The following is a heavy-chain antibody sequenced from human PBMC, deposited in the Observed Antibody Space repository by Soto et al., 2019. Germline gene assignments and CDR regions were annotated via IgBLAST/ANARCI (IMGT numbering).Heavy chain of an antibody. V-gene: IGHV1-18*04. Sequence: QVQLVQSGAEVKKPGASVKVSCKASGYTFTTYGINWVRQAPGQGLEWMGWVSPYNGDTTYAQKVQGRVTMTTDTSTRTAYLERRSLRSDDTAVYYCAREVGHMDVWGQGTTVTVSS. J-gene: IGHJ6*02. CDR1: GYTFTTYG. D-gene: IGHD2-2*01. CDR3: AREVGHMDV. CDR2: VSPYNGDT.